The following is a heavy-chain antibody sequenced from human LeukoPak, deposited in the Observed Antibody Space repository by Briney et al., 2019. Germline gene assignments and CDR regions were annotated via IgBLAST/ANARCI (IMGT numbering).Heavy chain of an antibody. CDR1: GFTLSSYA. CDR2: ISGSGGST. Sequence: PGGSLRLSCAASGFTLSSYAMSWVRQAPGKGLEWVSGISGSGGSTYYADSVKGRFTISRDNSKNTLYLQMNSLRAEDTAVYYCAKVDVGSPDYWGQGTLVTVSS. D-gene: IGHD3-10*01. CDR3: AKVDVGSPDY. V-gene: IGHV3-23*01. J-gene: IGHJ4*02.